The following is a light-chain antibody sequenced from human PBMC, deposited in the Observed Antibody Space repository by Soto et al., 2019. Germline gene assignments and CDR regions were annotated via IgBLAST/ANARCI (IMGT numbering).Light chain of an antibody. CDR2: EVS. V-gene: IGLV2-14*01. J-gene: IGLJ3*02. Sequence: QSALTQPASVSGSPGQSITISCTGTSSDVGGYNYVSWYQQHPGKAPKVMIYEVSNRPSGVSNRFSGSKSGNTASLTISGLQAEDEADYYCSSYISRSTLVFGGGTQLTAL. CDR3: SSYISRSTLV. CDR1: SSDVGGYNY.